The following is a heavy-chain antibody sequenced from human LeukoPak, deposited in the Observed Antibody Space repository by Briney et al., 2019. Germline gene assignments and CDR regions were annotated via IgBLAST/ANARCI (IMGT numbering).Heavy chain of an antibody. J-gene: IGHJ4*02. CDR2: IYYSGST. CDR3: VTSGWYLLPGVY. V-gene: IGHV4-39*01. D-gene: IGHD6-19*01. Sequence: PSETLSLTCTGTGDSISSTNYYWGWIRQPPGKGLEWIGSIYYSGSTYYNPSLESRVTISVDTSKNQFSLKLSSVTAADTAVYYCVTSGWYLLPGVYWGQGTLVTVSS. CDR1: GDSISSTNYY.